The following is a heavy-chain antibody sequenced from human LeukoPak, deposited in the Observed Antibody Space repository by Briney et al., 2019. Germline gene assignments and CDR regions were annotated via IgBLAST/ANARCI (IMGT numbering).Heavy chain of an antibody. CDR2: ISSSGSTI. V-gene: IGHV3-48*03. D-gene: IGHD6-13*01. CDR3: ARVASIAAAGLDY. CDR1: GFTFSSHE. Sequence: GGSLRLSCAASGFTFSSHEINWVRQAPGKGLEWVSYISSSGSTIYYADSVKGRFTISRDNAKNSLYLQMNSLRAEDTAAYYCARVASIAAAGLDYWGQGALVTVSS. J-gene: IGHJ4*02.